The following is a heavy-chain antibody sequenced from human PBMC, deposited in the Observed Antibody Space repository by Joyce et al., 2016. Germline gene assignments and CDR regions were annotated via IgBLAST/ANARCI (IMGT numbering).Heavy chain of an antibody. Sequence: QVQLQESGPGLVKPSETLSLTCTVSGASISSYYWTWIRQPPGKGLEWIGTIFHTGNNNYNASLGGRVSMSVDTAKSQFSLEVNSMGAADTAVYYCARRRIVGAENHAFDIWGRGTVVSVSS. V-gene: IGHV4-59*01. CDR3: ARRRIVGAENHAFDI. CDR1: GASISSYY. D-gene: IGHD2-15*01. J-gene: IGHJ3*02. CDR2: IFHTGNN.